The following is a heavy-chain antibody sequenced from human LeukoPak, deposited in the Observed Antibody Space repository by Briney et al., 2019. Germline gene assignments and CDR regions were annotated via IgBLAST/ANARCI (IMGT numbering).Heavy chain of an antibody. D-gene: IGHD6-13*01. V-gene: IGHV1-2*02. J-gene: IGHJ5*02. CDR3: ARGISSWQLMGVWFDP. CDR2: INPNSGGT. CDR1: GYTFTGYY. Sequence: GASVKVSCKASGYTFTGYYMHWVRQAPGQGLEWMGWINPNSGGTNYAQKFQGRVAMTRDTSISTAYMELSRLRSDDTAVYYCARGISSWQLMGVWFDPWGQGTLVTVSS.